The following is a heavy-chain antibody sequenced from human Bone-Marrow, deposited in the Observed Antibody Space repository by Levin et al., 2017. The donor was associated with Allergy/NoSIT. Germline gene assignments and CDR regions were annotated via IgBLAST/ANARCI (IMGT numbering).Heavy chain of an antibody. CDR3: ARRRQLVLFDY. CDR1: GFTFSSYA. V-gene: IGHV3-30-3*01. D-gene: IGHD6-6*01. J-gene: IGHJ4*02. CDR2: ISYDGSNK. Sequence: GGSLRLSCAASGFTFSSYAMHWVRQAPGKGLEWVAVISYDGSNKYYADSVKGRFTISRDNSKNTLYLQMNSLRAEDTAVYYCARRRQLVLFDYWGQGTLVTVSS.